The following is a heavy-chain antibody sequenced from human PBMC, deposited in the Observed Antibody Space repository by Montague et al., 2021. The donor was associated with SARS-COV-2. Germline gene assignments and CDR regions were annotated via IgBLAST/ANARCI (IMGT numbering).Heavy chain of an antibody. D-gene: IGHD3-22*01. V-gene: IGHV4-59*01. Sequence: SETLSLTCTVSGGSISSYYWSRIRQPPGKGLEWIGYIYYSGSTNYNPSLKSRVTISVDTSKNQFSLKLSSVTAADTAVYYCAREVRYYYDSNGPGAFDIWGQGTMVTVSS. CDR2: IYYSGST. J-gene: IGHJ3*02. CDR1: GGSISSYY. CDR3: AREVRYYYDSNGPGAFDI.